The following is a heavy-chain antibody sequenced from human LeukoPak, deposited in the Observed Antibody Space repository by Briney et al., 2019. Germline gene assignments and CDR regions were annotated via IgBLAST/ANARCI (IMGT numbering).Heavy chain of an antibody. CDR3: ARKRYDNSGYPYWCFDL. CDR1: GFTFSSYS. CDR2: ISSSSSYI. D-gene: IGHD3-22*01. J-gene: IGHJ2*01. V-gene: IGHV3-21*01. Sequence: PGGSLRLSCAASGFTFSSYSMNWVRQAPGKGLEWVSSISSSSSYIYYADSVKGRFTISRDNAKNSLYLQMNSLRAEDTAVYYCARKRYDNSGYPYWCFDLWGRGTLVTVSS.